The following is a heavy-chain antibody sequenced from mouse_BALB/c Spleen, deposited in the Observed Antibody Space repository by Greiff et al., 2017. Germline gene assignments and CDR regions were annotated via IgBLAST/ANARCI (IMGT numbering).Heavy chain of an antibody. D-gene: IGHD2-10*01. CDR3: ARPYYGNYGYFDV. V-gene: IGHV1-18*01. J-gene: IGHJ1*01. Sequence: EVQVVESGPELVKPGASVKISCKTSGYTFTEYTMHWVKQSHGKSLEWIGGINPNNGGTSYNQKFKGKATLTVDTSSSTAYMQLSSLASEDSALYYCARPYYGNYGYFDVWGAGTTVTVSS. CDR2: INPNNGGT. CDR1: GYTFTEYT.